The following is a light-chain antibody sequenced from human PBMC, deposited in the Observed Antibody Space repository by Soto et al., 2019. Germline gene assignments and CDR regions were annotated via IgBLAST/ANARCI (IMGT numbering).Light chain of an antibody. CDR2: DVT. V-gene: IGLV2-14*01. J-gene: IGLJ2*01. Sequence: QSALTQPASVSGSPGQSITISCIGTRSDVGGYNFVSWYQQHPGKVPKLLIYDVTHRPSGVSNRFSASKSANTASLTISGLQAEDEADYYCSSYTSTNTLVFGGGTKLTVL. CDR3: SSYTSTNTLV. CDR1: RSDVGGYNF.